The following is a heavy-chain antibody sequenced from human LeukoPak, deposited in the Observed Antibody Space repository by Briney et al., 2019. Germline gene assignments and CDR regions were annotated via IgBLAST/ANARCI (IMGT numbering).Heavy chain of an antibody. CDR2: ISWNSGSI. CDR1: GFTFDDYA. CDR3: ARGEKSNTY. J-gene: IGHJ4*02. V-gene: IGHV3-9*01. Sequence: GGSLRLSCAASGFTFDDYAVHWVRHAPGKGLEWVSGISWNSGSIGYADSVKGRFTISRDNAKNSLYLQMNSLRAEDTAVYYCARGEKSNTYWGQGTLVTVSS.